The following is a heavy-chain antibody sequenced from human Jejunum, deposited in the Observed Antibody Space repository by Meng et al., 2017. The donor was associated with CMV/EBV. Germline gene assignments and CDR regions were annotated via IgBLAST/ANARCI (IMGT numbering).Heavy chain of an antibody. V-gene: IGHV1-2*06. Sequence: CKGSGYTFTGYLIHWARQAPGQGLEWMGRINPNTAATDYAQEFQGRVTMIKDTSINTVYLELSRLRSDDTAVYYCARRHDFDLYFDYWGQGSLVTVSS. J-gene: IGHJ4*02. CDR2: INPNTAAT. CDR1: GYTFTGYL. CDR3: ARRHDFDLYFDY. D-gene: IGHD3-3*01.